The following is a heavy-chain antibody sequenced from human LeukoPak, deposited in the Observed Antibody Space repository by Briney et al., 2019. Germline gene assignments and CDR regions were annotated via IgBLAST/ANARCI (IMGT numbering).Heavy chain of an antibody. V-gene: IGHV3-7*01. J-gene: IGHJ5*02. CDR3: ARDLGYGALDP. CDR1: GFTFSNYW. Sequence: PGGSLRLSCAASGFTFSNYWMSWVRQAPGKGLEWVALINPDGSQTNYVDSVKGRLTISRDNAENSLYLQMNSLRAEDTAVYYCARDLGYGALDPWGQGTLVTVSS. D-gene: IGHD4-17*01. CDR2: INPDGSQT.